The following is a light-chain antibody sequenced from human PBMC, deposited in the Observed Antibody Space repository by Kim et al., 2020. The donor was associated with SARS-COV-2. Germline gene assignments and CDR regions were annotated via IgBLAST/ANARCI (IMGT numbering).Light chain of an antibody. CDR1: QSLNINY. V-gene: IGKV3-20*01. J-gene: IGKJ1*01. CDR3: HQYNSSPWT. CDR2: GAS. Sequence: SPGERATLSCRASQSLNINYCAWYQQKPGRAPRLLIYGASSRATGIPDRFSGSGSGTDFTLTISRLEAEDFAVYYCHQYNSSPWTFGQGTKVDIK.